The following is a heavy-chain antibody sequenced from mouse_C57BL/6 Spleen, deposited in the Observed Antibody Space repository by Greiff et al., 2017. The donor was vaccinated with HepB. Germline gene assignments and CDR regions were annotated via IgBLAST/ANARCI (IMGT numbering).Heavy chain of an antibody. J-gene: IGHJ1*03. CDR2: ISYDGSN. CDR3: ARDEGYYGTPGYFDV. Sequence: EVKLMESGPGLVKPSQSLSLTCSVTGYSITSGYYWNWIRQFPGNKLEWMGYISYDGSNNYNPSLKNRISITRDTSKNQLFLKLNSVTTEDTATYYCARDEGYYGTPGYFDVWGTGTTVTVSS. D-gene: IGHD1-1*01. CDR1: GYSITSGYY. V-gene: IGHV3-6*01.